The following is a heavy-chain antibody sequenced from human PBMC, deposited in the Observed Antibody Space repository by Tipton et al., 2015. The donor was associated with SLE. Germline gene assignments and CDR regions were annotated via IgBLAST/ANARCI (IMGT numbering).Heavy chain of an antibody. CDR3: ASRGAAAAPGWYFDL. J-gene: IGHJ2*01. Sequence: TLSLTCTVSGGSISSYYWNWIRQPPGKGLEWIGYIYYSGSTNYNPSLKSRVTISVDTSKNQFSLKLTSVTAADTAVYYCASRGAAAAPGWYFDLWGRGTLVTVSS. CDR1: GGSISSYY. V-gene: IGHV4-59*12. CDR2: IYYSGST. D-gene: IGHD6-13*01.